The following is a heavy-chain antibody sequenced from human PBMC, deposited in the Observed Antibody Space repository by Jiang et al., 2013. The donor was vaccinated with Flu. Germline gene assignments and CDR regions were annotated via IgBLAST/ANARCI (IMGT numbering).Heavy chain of an antibody. D-gene: IGHD3-3*01. CDR2: IYYSGST. CDR3: ARASDFWSGYPDGEYFDY. V-gene: IGHV4-61*01. Sequence: SSGSYYWSWIRQPPGKGLEWIGYIYYSGSTNYNPSLKSRVTISVDKSKNQFSLKLSSVTAADTAVYYCARASDFWSGYPDGEYFDYWGQGTLVTVSS. J-gene: IGHJ4*02. CDR1: SSGSYY.